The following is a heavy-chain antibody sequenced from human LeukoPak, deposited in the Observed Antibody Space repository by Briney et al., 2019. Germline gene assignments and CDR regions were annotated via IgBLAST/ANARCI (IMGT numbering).Heavy chain of an antibody. CDR2: INSDGSST. D-gene: IGHD5-12*01. Sequence: GGSLRLSCGASGFTFSNYWMHWVRQGPGKELVWISRINSDGSSTSYADSVKGRFTISRDNPKNTLYLQMNSLRAEDTALYYCARGGFGGYDSNFDYWGQGTLVTVSS. CDR3: ARGGFGGYDSNFDY. V-gene: IGHV3-74*01. J-gene: IGHJ4*02. CDR1: GFTFSNYW.